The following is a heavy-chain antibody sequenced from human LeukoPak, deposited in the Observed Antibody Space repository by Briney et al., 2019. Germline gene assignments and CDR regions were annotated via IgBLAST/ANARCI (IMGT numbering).Heavy chain of an antibody. J-gene: IGHJ4*02. CDR1: GGSFSGYY. Sequence: SETLSLTCAVYGGSFSGYYWSWIRQPAGKGLEWIGRIYTSGSTNYNPSLKSRVTISVDTSKNQFSLKLSSVTAADTAVYYCARDLRYSSGWFDYWGQGTLVTVSS. CDR2: IYTSGST. CDR3: ARDLRYSSGWFDY. D-gene: IGHD6-19*01. V-gene: IGHV4-4*07.